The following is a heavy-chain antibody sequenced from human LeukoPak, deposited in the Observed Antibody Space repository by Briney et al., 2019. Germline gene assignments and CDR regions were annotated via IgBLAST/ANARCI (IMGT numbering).Heavy chain of an antibody. Sequence: ASVKVSCKASGYTFTGYFVHWVRQATGQGLEWMGWMNPNSGNTGYAQKFQGRVTITRNTSISTAYMELSSLRSEDTAVYYCARGRRSSSTYYFDYWGQGTLVTVSS. CDR1: GYTFTGYF. V-gene: IGHV1-8*03. J-gene: IGHJ4*02. D-gene: IGHD6-19*01. CDR3: ARGRRSSSTYYFDY. CDR2: MNPNSGNT.